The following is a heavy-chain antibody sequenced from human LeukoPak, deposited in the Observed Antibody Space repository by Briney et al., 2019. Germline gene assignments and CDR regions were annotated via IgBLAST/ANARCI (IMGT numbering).Heavy chain of an antibody. CDR3: ARVYGDYVDY. J-gene: IGHJ4*02. D-gene: IGHD4-17*01. CDR2: IYHSGST. Sequence: SETLSLTCTVSGGSISSYYWGWIRQPPGKGLEWIGSIYHSGSTYYNPSLKSRVTISVDTSKNQFSLKLSSVTAADTAVYYCARVYGDYVDYWGQGTLVTVSS. V-gene: IGHV4-38-2*02. CDR1: GGSISSYY.